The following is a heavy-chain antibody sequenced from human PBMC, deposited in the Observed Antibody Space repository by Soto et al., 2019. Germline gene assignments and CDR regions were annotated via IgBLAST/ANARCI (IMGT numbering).Heavy chain of an antibody. Sequence: SETLSLTCTVSGGSIRNNYWSWLRQPPGKGLEWVGYIYYTGTSKYNPSLKSRVTISVDSSKNQFSLKLDSVTAADTAVYYCAREGGHVLRYFDWLPWSHDFDYWGQGTLVTVSS. CDR1: GGSIRNNY. CDR2: IYYTGTS. V-gene: IGHV4-59*12. D-gene: IGHD3-9*01. CDR3: AREGGHVLRYFDWLPWSHDFDY. J-gene: IGHJ4*02.